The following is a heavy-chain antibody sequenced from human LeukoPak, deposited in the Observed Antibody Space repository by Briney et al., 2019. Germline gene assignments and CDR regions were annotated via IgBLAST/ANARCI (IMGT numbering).Heavy chain of an antibody. CDR2: ISSSGSTI. Sequence: GGSLRLSCAASGFTFSCYEMNWVRQAPGKGLEWVSYISSSGSTIYYADSVKGRFTISRDNAKNSLYLRMNSLRAEDTAVYYCARCGYYGSGAYDYWGQGTLVTVSS. D-gene: IGHD3-10*01. CDR3: ARCGYYGSGAYDY. CDR1: GFTFSCYE. J-gene: IGHJ4*02. V-gene: IGHV3-48*03.